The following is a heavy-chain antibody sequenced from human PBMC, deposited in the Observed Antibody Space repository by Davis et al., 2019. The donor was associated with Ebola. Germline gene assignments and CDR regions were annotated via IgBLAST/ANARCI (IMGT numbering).Heavy chain of an antibody. V-gene: IGHV4-34*01. CDR1: GGSFSGYY. D-gene: IGHD4-17*01. CDR3: ARDTGQIPFGY. Sequence: PSETLSLTCAVYGGSFSGYYWSWIRQPPGKGLEWIGEINHSGSTNYNPSLKSRVTISVDTSKNQLSLKLSSVTAADTAVYYCARDTGQIPFGYWGQGTLVTVSS. CDR2: INHSGST. J-gene: IGHJ4*02.